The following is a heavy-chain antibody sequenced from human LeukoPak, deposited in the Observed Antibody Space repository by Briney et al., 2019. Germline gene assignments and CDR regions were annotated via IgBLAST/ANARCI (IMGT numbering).Heavy chain of an antibody. D-gene: IGHD5-18*01. J-gene: IGHJ4*02. CDR1: GFTFSSYA. V-gene: IGHV3-23*01. CDR2: ISGSGGST. CDR3: ANPRGYSYGSDY. Sequence: PGGSLRLSCAASGFTFSSYAMSWVRQAPGKGLEWVSAISGSGGSTYYADSVKGRFTITRDNSKNTLYQQMNSLRAEDTAVYYCANPRGYSYGSDYWGQGTLVTVSS.